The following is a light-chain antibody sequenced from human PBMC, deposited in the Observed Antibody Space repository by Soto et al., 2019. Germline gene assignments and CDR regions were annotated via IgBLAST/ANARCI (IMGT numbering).Light chain of an antibody. CDR3: QSYDSGLSGHWV. V-gene: IGLV1-40*01. CDR1: SSNLGAGYD. CDR2: DNT. J-gene: IGLJ3*02. Sequence: QSVLTQPPSMSGAPGQRVTMSCTGSSSNLGAGYDVHWYQRLPGAAPKLPIYDNTHRPSGVPNRFSGSKSGTSASLAITGLQAEDEADYYCQSYDSGLSGHWVFGGGTKVTVL.